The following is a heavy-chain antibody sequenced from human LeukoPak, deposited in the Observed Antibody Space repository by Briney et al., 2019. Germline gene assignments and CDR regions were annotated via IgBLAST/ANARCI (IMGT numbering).Heavy chain of an antibody. D-gene: IGHD3-9*01. CDR3: ARHLARKYDILTGYHDAFDI. J-gene: IGHJ3*02. Sequence: GESLKISCKGSGYSFTSYWISWVRQMPGKGLEWMGRIDPSDSYTNYSPSFQGHVTISADKSISTAYLQWSSLKASDTAMYYCARHLARKYDILTGYHDAFDIWGQGIMVTVSS. CDR1: GYSFTSYW. V-gene: IGHV5-10-1*01. CDR2: IDPSDSYT.